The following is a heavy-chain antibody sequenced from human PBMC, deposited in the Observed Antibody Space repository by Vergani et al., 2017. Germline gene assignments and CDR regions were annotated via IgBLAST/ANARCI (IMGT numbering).Heavy chain of an antibody. CDR1: GGSISSSSYY. D-gene: IGHD2-8*01. Sequence: QLQLQESGPGLVKPSETLSLTCTVSGGSISSSSYYWGWIRQPPGKGLEWIGSIYYSGSTYYNPSLKSRVTISVDTSKNQFSLKLSSVTAADTAVYYCAREARGGVVLMVYAIPPSANLFDPWGQGTLVTVSS. CDR3: AREARGGVVLMVYAIPPSANLFDP. J-gene: IGHJ5*02. V-gene: IGHV4-39*07. CDR2: IYYSGST.